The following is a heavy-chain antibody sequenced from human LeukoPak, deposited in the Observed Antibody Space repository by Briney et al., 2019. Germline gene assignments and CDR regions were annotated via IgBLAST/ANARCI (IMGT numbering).Heavy chain of an antibody. Sequence: ASVKVSCEASGYTFTGYYIHWVRQAPGQGLEWMGWINPNSGGTNYAQKFQGRVTMTRDTSITTAYMELSRLISDDTAVYYCARGLTDEHQLILHWFDPWGQGTLVTVPS. V-gene: IGHV1-2*02. CDR1: GYTFTGYY. J-gene: IGHJ5*02. CDR2: INPNSGGT. CDR3: ARGLTDEHQLILHWFDP. D-gene: IGHD2-2*01.